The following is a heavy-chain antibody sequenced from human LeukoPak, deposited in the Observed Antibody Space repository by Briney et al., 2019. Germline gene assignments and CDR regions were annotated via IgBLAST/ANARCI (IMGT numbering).Heavy chain of an antibody. CDR2: FDPEDGET. V-gene: IGHV1-24*01. CDR1: GYTLTELS. D-gene: IGHD3-22*01. J-gene: IGHJ4*02. Sequence: ASVKVSCKVSGYTLTELSMHWVRQAPGKGLEWMGTFDPEDGETIYAQKLQGRVTMTEGTSTDTAYMELSSLRSEDTAVYYCATVAHYYDTSGYFDYWGQGTLVTVSS. CDR3: ATVAHYYDTSGYFDY.